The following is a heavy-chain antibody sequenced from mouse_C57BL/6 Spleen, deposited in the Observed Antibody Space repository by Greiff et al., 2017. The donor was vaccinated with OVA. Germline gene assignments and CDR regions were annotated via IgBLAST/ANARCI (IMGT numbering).Heavy chain of an antibody. J-gene: IGHJ2*01. CDR1: GFNIKDYY. Sequence: VQLQQSGAELVKPGASVKLSCTASGFNIKDYYMHWVKQRTEQGLEWIGRIDPEDGATKYAPKFKGKATITADTSSNTASLQLSSLTSEDTAVYYCAREVTTLFDYWGQGTTLTVSS. V-gene: IGHV14-2*01. CDR3: AREVTTLFDY. CDR2: IDPEDGAT. D-gene: IGHD2-2*01.